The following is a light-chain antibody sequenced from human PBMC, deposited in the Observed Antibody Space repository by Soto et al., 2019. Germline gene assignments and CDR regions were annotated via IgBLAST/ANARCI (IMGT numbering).Light chain of an antibody. CDR3: QSYDSSMSAYV. CDR1: SSNIGATYD. CDR2: ENN. Sequence: QSLLTQPPSVSAAPGQRGTISRTGSSSNIGATYDVHWYQQLPRAAPKLLLYENNAGPSGVPARFSGSKSGTSASLAITGLQGEDEGDYYCQSYDSSMSAYVFGTGTTVTV. V-gene: IGLV1-40*01. J-gene: IGLJ1*01.